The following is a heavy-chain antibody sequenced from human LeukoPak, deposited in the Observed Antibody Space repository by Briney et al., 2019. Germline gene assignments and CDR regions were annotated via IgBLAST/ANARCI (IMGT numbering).Heavy chain of an antibody. CDR3: ATAPILRGEGGEHYKYGMDV. Sequence: SETLSLTCGVSVGSISSGNWWSWVRPSPGKGLEWIGEIYHNGTPNYNPSLKSRVTISADTFKNHFSLKLISVTAADTAVYYCATAPILRGEGGEHYKYGMDVWGQGTTVIVSS. V-gene: IGHV4/OR15-8*01. J-gene: IGHJ6*02. CDR1: VGSISSGNW. D-gene: IGHD2-2*02. CDR2: IYHNGTP.